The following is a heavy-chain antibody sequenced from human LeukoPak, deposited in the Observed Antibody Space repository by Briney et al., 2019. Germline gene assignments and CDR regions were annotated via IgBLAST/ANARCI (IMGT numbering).Heavy chain of an antibody. V-gene: IGHV4-59*01. J-gene: IGHJ4*02. CDR1: GESFSKYY. D-gene: IGHD6-13*01. Sequence: SETLSLTCAVYGESFSKYYRSWIRQPPGKGLEWIGYIYYSGSTNYNPSLKSRVTISVDTSKNQFSLKLSSVTAADTAVYYCARQKPGYSSSWYLFDYWGQGTLVTVSS. CDR2: IYYSGST. CDR3: ARQKPGYSSSWYLFDY.